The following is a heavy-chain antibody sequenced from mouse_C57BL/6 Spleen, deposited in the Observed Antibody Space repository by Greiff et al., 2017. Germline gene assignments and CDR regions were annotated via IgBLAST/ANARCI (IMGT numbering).Heavy chain of an antibody. J-gene: IGHJ4*01. D-gene: IGHD2-3*01. CDR2: ISSGSSTI. CDR1: GFTFSDYG. Sequence: EVMLVESGGGLVKPGGSLKLSCAASGFTFSDYGMHWVRQAPEKGLEWVAYISSGSSTIYYADTVKGRFTISRDNAKNTLFLQMTSLRSEDTAMXYCARLYDGYYAYAMDYWGQGTSVTVSS. CDR3: ARLYDGYYAYAMDY. V-gene: IGHV5-17*01.